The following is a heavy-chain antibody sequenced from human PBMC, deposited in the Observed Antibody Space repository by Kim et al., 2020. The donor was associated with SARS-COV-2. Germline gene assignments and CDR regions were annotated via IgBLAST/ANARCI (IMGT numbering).Heavy chain of an antibody. D-gene: IGHD6-6*01. Sequence: SETLSLTCAVYGGSFSGYYWSWIRQPPGKGLEWIGEINNSGSTNYNPSLKSRVTISVDTSKNQFSLKLSSVTAADTAVYYCARVAGSSEIDYWGQGTLVT. V-gene: IGHV4-34*01. J-gene: IGHJ4*02. CDR3: ARVAGSSEIDY. CDR2: INNSGST. CDR1: GGSFSGYY.